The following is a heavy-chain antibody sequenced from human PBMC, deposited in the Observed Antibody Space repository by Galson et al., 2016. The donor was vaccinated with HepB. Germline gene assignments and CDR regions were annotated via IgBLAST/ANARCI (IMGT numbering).Heavy chain of an antibody. J-gene: IGHJ4*02. Sequence: SVKVSCKASGGIFSNLAISWVRQAPGQGLEWMGGIIPIFDIPSYAQKFQGRVTITADKSTSTAYMELSSLRSDDTAVYYCARGKGNNKVATLFSDLHYWGQGTLVTVSS. CDR2: IIPIFDIP. CDR3: ARGKGNNKVATLFSDLHY. D-gene: IGHD5-12*01. CDR1: GGIFSNLA. V-gene: IGHV1-69*10.